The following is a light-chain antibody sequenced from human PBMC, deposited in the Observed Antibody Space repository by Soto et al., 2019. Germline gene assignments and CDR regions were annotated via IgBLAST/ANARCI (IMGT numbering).Light chain of an antibody. CDR1: QSVGSY. Sequence: PGERATLSCRASQSVGSYLAWYQQKPGQAPRLLIYDASNRATGIPARFSGSGFGTDFTLTISSLEPEDFAVYYYQQRKNWQVTFGQGTRLAI. J-gene: IGKJ5*01. CDR2: DAS. CDR3: QQRKNWQVT. V-gene: IGKV3-11*01.